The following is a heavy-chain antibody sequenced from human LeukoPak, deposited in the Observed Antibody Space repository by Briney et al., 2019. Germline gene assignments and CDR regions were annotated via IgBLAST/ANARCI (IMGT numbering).Heavy chain of an antibody. CDR1: GDSISSYY. CDR2: IYYSGST. V-gene: IGHV4-59*01. J-gene: IGHJ6*02. Sequence: PSETLSLTCTVSGDSISSYYWSWIRQPPGKGLEWIGYIYYSGSTNYNPSLKSRVTISVDTSKTQFSLKLSSVTAADTAVYYCARAQQLERRGYYYYGMDVWGQGTTVTVSS. CDR3: ARAQQLERRGYYYYGMDV. D-gene: IGHD1-1*01.